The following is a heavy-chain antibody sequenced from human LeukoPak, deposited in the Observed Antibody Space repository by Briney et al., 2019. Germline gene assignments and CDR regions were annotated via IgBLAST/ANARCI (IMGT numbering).Heavy chain of an antibody. V-gene: IGHV4-30-2*01. CDR1: GGSISSGGYS. CDR2: IYHSGST. Sequence: SQTLSLTCAVSGGSISSGGYSWSWIRQPPGKGLEWIGHIYHSGSTYYNPSLKSRVTISVDRSKNQFSLKLSSVTAADTAVYYCARGVLLWFGELESFDYWGQGTLVTVSS. CDR3: ARGVLLWFGELESFDY. J-gene: IGHJ4*02. D-gene: IGHD3-10*01.